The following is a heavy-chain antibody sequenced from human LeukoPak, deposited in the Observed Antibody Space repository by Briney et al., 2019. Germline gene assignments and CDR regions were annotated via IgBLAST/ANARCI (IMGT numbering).Heavy chain of an antibody. CDR3: ARLPILSIAVAGTDYYFDY. V-gene: IGHV5-51*01. D-gene: IGHD6-19*01. J-gene: IGHJ4*02. CDR1: GYSFTSYW. Sequence: GESLKISCKGSGYSFTSYWIGWVRQMPGKGLEWMGIIYPGDSDTRFSPSFQGQVTISADKSIRTAPLQWSSLKASDTAMYYCARLPILSIAVAGTDYYFDYWGQGTLVTVSS. CDR2: IYPGDSDT.